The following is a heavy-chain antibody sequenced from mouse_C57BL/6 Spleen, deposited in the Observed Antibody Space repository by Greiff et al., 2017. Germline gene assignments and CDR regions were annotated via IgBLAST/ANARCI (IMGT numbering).Heavy chain of an antibody. Sequence: VQGVESGPELVKPGASVKISCKASGYAFSSSWMNWVKQRPGKGLEWIGRIYPGDGDTNYNGKFKGKATLTADKSSSTSYMQLSRLTSEDSAVYFCARWGGAMDYWGQGTSVTVSS. CDR3: ARWGGAMDY. J-gene: IGHJ4*01. CDR2: IYPGDGDT. CDR1: GYAFSSSW. V-gene: IGHV1-82*01.